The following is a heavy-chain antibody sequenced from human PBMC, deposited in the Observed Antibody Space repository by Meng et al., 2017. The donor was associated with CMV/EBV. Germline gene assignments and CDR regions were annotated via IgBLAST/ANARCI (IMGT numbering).Heavy chain of an antibody. D-gene: IGHD6-6*01. Sequence: SETLSLTCTVSGGSISSSSYYWGWIRQPPGKGLEWIGSIYYSGSTYYNPSLKSRVTISVDTSKNQFSLKLSSVTAADTAVYYCARDNGARPGRPYYYYGTDVRGQGTTVTVSS. CDR2: IYYSGST. J-gene: IGHJ6*02. V-gene: IGHV4-39*07. CDR1: GGSISSSSYY. CDR3: ARDNGARPGRPYYYYGTDV.